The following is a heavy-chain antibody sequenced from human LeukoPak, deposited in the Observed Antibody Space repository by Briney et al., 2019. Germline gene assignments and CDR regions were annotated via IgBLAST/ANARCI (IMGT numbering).Heavy chain of an antibody. J-gene: IGHJ4*02. V-gene: IGHV3-7*01. CDR1: LVTFSSYW. D-gene: IGHD3-9*01. Sequence: GGSLRLSCVHSLVTFSSYWMSWVRQAPGKGLEWVANIKQEGSEKYYVASVKGRITISRDNAKNSRDLQMNSLRAEDTAVYYCARDDWARTAYWGQGTLVTVSS. CDR2: IKQEGSEK. CDR3: ARDDWARTAY.